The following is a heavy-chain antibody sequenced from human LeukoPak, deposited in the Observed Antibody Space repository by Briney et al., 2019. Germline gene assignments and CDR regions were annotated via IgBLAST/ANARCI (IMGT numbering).Heavy chain of an antibody. Sequence: GGSLRLSCAASGFTFSSFAMHWVRQAPGKGLEWVSFIRYDGSNKYYADSVTGRFTISRDNSKNTLYLQMNSLRAEDTAAYYCAKDRAEYTYAHYELDYWGQGTLVTVSS. CDR1: GFTFSSFA. CDR2: IRYDGSNK. J-gene: IGHJ4*02. CDR3: AKDRAEYTYAHYELDY. V-gene: IGHV3-30*02. D-gene: IGHD5-18*01.